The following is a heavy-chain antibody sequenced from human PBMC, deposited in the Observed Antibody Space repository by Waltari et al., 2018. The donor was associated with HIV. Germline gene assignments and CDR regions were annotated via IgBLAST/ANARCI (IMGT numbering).Heavy chain of an antibody. D-gene: IGHD5-12*01. J-gene: IGHJ4*02. CDR3: ARTRTPCRDGYNCHPQGFFH. Sequence: QVQLVQSGAEVKKPGASVKVSCKASGYTFTSYGISWVRQAPGHGLGWMGWTSAYKANTNYAQQRLGRVTRTTDTATSTSYMELRSLRPDDTAVYYCARTRTPCRDGYNCHPQGFFHWRQGTLVTVSS. CDR2: TSAYKANT. V-gene: IGHV1-18*01. CDR1: GYTFTSYG.